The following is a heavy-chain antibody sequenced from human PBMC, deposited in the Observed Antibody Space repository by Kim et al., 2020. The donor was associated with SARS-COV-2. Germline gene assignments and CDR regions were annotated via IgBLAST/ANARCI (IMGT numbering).Heavy chain of an antibody. CDR3: ARDRGIAVAGVYYYYGM. CDR1: GFTFSSYA. D-gene: IGHD6-19*01. Sequence: GGSLRRSCAASGFTFSSYAMHWVRQAPGKGLEWVAVISYDGSNKYYADSVKGRFTISRDNSKNTLYLQMNSLRAEDTAVYYCARDRGIAVAGVYYYYGM. J-gene: IGHJ6*01. V-gene: IGHV3-30*04. CDR2: ISYDGSNK.